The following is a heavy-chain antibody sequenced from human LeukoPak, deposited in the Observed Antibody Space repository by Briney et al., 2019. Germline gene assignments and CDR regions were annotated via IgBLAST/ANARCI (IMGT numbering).Heavy chain of an antibody. V-gene: IGHV3-23*01. Sequence: GGSLRLSCAASGFTFSSYAMSWVRQAPGKGLEWVSAISGSGGSTYYADSVKGRFTISRDNYKNTLYLQMNSLRAEDTAVYYCAKDVYYYDSSGYYPSYWGQGTLVTVSS. CDR2: ISGSGGST. CDR3: AKDVYYYDSSGYYPSY. D-gene: IGHD3-22*01. CDR1: GFTFSSYA. J-gene: IGHJ4*02.